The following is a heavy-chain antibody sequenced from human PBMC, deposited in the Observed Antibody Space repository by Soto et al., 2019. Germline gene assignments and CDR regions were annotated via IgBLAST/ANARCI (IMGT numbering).Heavy chain of an antibody. CDR1: GGTFSSYA. J-gene: IGHJ1*01. CDR3: ASGSAGYYDSSSP. CDR2: IIPIFGTA. D-gene: IGHD3-22*01. Sequence: SVKVSCKASGGTFSSYAISWVRQAPGQGLEWMGGIIPIFGTANYAQKFQGRVTITADESTSTAYMELSSLRSEDTAVYYCASGSAGYYDSSSPWRQGPLGTVSS. V-gene: IGHV1-69*13.